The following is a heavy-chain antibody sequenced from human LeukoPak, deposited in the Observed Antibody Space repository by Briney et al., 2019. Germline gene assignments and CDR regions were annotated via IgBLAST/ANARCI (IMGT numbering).Heavy chain of an antibody. D-gene: IGHD3-3*01. CDR2: IYYSGST. CDR1: GGSIRYYE. V-gene: IGHV4-59*01. Sequence: SETLSLTLTVPGGSIRYYEWGGIRQPPGKGLEWIGYIYYSGSTNCNPSLKSRVTISVDTSKNQFSLKLSSVTAADTAVYYCARVRDDFWSGPSAYFCYWGQGTLVTVSS. CDR3: ARVRDDFWSGPSAYFCY. J-gene: IGHJ4*02.